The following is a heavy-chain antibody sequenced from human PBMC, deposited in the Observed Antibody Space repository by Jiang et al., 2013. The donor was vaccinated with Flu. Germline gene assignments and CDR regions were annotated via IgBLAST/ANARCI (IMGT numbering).Heavy chain of an antibody. CDR3: ARPLDNSGFY. CDR2: LNPNNGDT. J-gene: IGHJ4*02. V-gene: IGHV1-2*06. Sequence: GAEVKKPGASVKVSCQASGYRFTGYFIHWVRQAPGQGLEWMGRLNPNNGDTKFAQKFQGRVTLTSDTSINTAYMELTRLTSDDTAVYFCARPLDNSGFYWGQGTPGHRLL. CDR1: GYRFTGYF. D-gene: IGHD6-19*01.